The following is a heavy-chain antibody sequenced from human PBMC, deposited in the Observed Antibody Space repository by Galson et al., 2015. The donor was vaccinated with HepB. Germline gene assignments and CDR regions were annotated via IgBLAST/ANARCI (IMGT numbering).Heavy chain of an antibody. CDR3: ARTDYDFWSGYRNYYYYYGMDV. CDR2: ISAYNGNT. V-gene: IGHV1-18*01. J-gene: IGHJ6*02. CDR1: GYTFTSYG. D-gene: IGHD3-3*01. Sequence: SVKVSCKASGYTFTSYGISWVRQAPGQGLEWMGWISAYNGNTNYAQKLQGRVTMTTDTSTSTAYMELRSLRSDDTAVYYCARTDYDFWSGYRNYYYYYGMDVWGQGTTVTVSS.